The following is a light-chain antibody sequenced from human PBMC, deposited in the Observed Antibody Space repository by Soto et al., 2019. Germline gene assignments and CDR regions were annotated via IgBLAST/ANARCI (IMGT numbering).Light chain of an antibody. Sequence: QSVLTQPASVSGSPGQSINISCTGTSSDVGGYNYVSWYQHHPGKAPTLIIYDVSNRPSGVSNPFSGSKSGNTASLTISGLQPEDEADYYCSSYTTSNTRQIVFGTGTKVTVL. CDR1: SSDVGGYNY. CDR3: SSYTTSNTRQIV. V-gene: IGLV2-14*03. J-gene: IGLJ1*01. CDR2: DVS.